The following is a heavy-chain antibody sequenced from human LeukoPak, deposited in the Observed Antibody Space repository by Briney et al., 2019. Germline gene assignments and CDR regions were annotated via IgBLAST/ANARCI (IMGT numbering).Heavy chain of an antibody. J-gene: IGHJ4*02. CDR1: GFTFSSYA. D-gene: IGHD3-3*01. CDR2: ISWNSGSI. Sequence: GGSLRLSCAASGFTFSSYAMSWVRQAPGKGLEWVSGISWNSGSIGYADSVKGRFTISRDNAKNSLYLQMNSLRAEDTALYYCAKGNYDFWSGYQDYWGQGTLVTVSS. V-gene: IGHV3-9*01. CDR3: AKGNYDFWSGYQDY.